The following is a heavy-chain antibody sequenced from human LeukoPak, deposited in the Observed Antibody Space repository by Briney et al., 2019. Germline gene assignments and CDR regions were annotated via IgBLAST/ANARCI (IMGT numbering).Heavy chain of an antibody. CDR2: VSGNTYST. CDR3: AKQPISSWSLFDY. D-gene: IGHD6-13*01. Sequence: PGGSLRLSCAASGFTFSNYAMSWVRQAPGKGLEWVSAVSGNTYSTYYADSVKGRFTISRDNSKNTLYLQMNSLGAEDTAIYYCAKQPISSWSLFDYWGQGTLVTVSS. CDR1: GFTFSNYA. J-gene: IGHJ4*02. V-gene: IGHV3-23*01.